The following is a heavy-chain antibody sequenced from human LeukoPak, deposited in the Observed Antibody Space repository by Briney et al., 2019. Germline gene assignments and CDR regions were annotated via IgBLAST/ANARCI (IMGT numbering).Heavy chain of an antibody. Sequence: SETLSLTCTVSGGSISSYYWSWIRQPPGKGLEWIGSIYYSGSTYYNPSLKSRVTISVDTSKNQFSLKLSSVTAADTAVYYCARLSSISDWFDPWGQGTLVTVSS. CDR3: ARLSSISDWFDP. CDR2: IYYSGST. J-gene: IGHJ5*02. V-gene: IGHV4-59*05. D-gene: IGHD6-6*01. CDR1: GGSISSYY.